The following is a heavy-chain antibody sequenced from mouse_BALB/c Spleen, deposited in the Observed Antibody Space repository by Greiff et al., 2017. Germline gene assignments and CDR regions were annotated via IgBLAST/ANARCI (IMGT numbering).Heavy chain of an antibody. Sequence: DVKLVESGGGLVKPGGSLKLSCAASGFTFSSYAMSWVRQTPEKRLEWVASISSGGSTYYPDSVKGRFTISRDNARNILYLQMSSLRSEDTAMYYCARDSYGYYFDYWGQGTTLTVSS. CDR2: ISSGGST. D-gene: IGHD3-3*01. CDR3: ARDSYGYYFDY. J-gene: IGHJ2*01. V-gene: IGHV5-6-5*01. CDR1: GFTFSSYA.